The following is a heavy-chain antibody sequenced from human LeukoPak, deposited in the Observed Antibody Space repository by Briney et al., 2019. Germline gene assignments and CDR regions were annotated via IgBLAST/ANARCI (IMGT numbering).Heavy chain of an antibody. J-gene: IGHJ4*02. CDR2: IIPIFGTA. CDR3: ARGGSRAPYFGDY. CDR1: GYSFTSYD. V-gene: IGHV1-69*13. D-gene: IGHD2/OR15-2a*01. Sequence: SVKVSCKASGYSFTSYDISWVRQAPGQGLEWMGGIIPIFGTANYAQKFQGRVTITADESTSTAYMELSSLRSEDTAVYYCARGGSRAPYFGDYWGQGTLVTVSS.